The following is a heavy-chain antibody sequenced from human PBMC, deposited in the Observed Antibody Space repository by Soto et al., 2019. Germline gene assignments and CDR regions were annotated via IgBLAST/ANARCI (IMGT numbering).Heavy chain of an antibody. Sequence: GASVKVSCKASGYTFTNYYIHWLRQAPGQRLEWMGWVNAGSGDTNYAQKFRERVTMTRDMPTSTAYMELSSLRSEDTAVYYCAAAMIYYYYYGMDVWGQGTTVTVSS. CDR3: AAAMIYYYYYGMDV. CDR1: GYTFTNYY. V-gene: IGHV1-58*02. J-gene: IGHJ6*02. D-gene: IGHD3-22*01. CDR2: VNAGSGDT.